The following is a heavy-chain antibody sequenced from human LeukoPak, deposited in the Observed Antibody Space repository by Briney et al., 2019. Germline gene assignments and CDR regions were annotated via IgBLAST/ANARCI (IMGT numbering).Heavy chain of an antibody. J-gene: IGHJ6*03. CDR3: VRLYSFGLHYYYYMDV. CDR2: IYTSGST. V-gene: IGHV4-4*07. D-gene: IGHD5-18*01. Sequence: SETLSLICTVSGGSISSYYWSWIRQPAGKGLEWIGRIYTSGSTNYNPSLKSRVTISVDTSKNQFSLKLSSVTAADTAVYFCVRLYSFGLHYYYYMDVWGKGTTVTISS. CDR1: GGSISSYY.